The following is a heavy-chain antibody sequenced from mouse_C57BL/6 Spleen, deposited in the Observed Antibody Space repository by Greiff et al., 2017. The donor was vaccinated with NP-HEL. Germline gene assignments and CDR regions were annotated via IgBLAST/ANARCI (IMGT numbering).Heavy chain of an antibody. Sequence: EVQLKESGPELVKPGASVKMSCKASGYTFTDYNMHWVKQSHGKSLEWIGYINPNNGGTSYNQKFKGKATLTVNKSSSTAYMELRSLTSEDSAVYYCAVYYDYDGGFAYWGQGTLVTVSA. J-gene: IGHJ3*01. CDR1: GYTFTDYN. V-gene: IGHV1-22*01. D-gene: IGHD2-4*01. CDR3: AVYYDYDGGFAY. CDR2: INPNNGGT.